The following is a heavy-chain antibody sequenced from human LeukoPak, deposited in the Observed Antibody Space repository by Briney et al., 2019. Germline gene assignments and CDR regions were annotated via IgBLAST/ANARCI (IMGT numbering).Heavy chain of an antibody. CDR2: ISYDGSNK. Sequence: GGSLRLSCAASGFTFSSYGMHWVRQAPGKGLEWVAIISYDGSNKYYADSVKGRFTISRDNSKNTLYLQMNSLRVEDTAVYFCARDFGSGWFNWFDPWGQGTLVTVSS. CDR1: GFTFSSYG. CDR3: ARDFGSGWFNWFDP. J-gene: IGHJ5*02. V-gene: IGHV3-30*19. D-gene: IGHD6-19*01.